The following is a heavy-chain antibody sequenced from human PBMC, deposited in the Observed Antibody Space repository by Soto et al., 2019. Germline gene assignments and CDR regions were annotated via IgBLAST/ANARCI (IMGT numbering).Heavy chain of an antibody. CDR1: GFTFSSYA. CDR2: ISGSGGST. J-gene: IGHJ5*02. CDR3: AKAVEQWLNWFDP. Sequence: EVQLLESGGGLVQPGGSLRLSCAASGFTFSSYAMTWVRQAPGKGLEWVSSISGSGGSTYYGDSVKGRFTISRDNSKNTLYLQMNSLRAEDTAVYYCAKAVEQWLNWFDPWGQGTLVTVSS. D-gene: IGHD6-19*01. V-gene: IGHV3-23*01.